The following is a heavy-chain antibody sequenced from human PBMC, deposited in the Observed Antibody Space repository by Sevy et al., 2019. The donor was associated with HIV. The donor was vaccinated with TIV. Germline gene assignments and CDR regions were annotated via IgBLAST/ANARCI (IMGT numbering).Heavy chain of an antibody. CDR1: GDSVSSNNAA. V-gene: IGHV6-1*01. CDR3: ARSVAALDFWYFDL. J-gene: IGHJ2*01. Sequence: SQTLSLTCAISGDSVSSNNAAWNWIRQSPSRGLEWLGRTYYKSKWNSHYAVSVKSRMTINPDTSKNQFSLQLNSVTPDDTAVYYCARSVAALDFWYFDLWGRGTLVTVSS. D-gene: IGHD6-19*01. CDR2: TYYKSKWNS.